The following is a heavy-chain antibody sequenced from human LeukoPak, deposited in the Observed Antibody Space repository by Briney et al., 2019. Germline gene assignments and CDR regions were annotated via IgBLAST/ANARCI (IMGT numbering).Heavy chain of an antibody. Sequence: SETLSLTCTVSGDSISSSGYYWGWIRQPPGKGLEWIGIIHFSGTTYYNPSLKSRVTISVDTSKNQFSPRLPSVTAADTAVYYCARFRGVVSSSLLDFWGQGTLVTVSS. CDR1: GDSISSSGYY. D-gene: IGHD3-10*01. CDR3: ARFRGVVSSSLLDF. CDR2: IHFSGTT. J-gene: IGHJ4*02. V-gene: IGHV4-39*01.